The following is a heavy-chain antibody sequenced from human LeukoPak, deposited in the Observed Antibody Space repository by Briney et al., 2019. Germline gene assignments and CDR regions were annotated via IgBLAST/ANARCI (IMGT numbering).Heavy chain of an antibody. J-gene: IGHJ4*02. CDR1: GVTSSRDW. Sequence: TGGSLRLSCVVSGVTSSRDWMNWVRQAPGKGLEWVANINQDGSEKNYVDSVKGRFTISRDNAKNSLFLQMSSLRVEDTAVYYCASGGYWGQGTLVTVSS. CDR3: ASGGY. V-gene: IGHV3-7*05. CDR2: INQDGSEK.